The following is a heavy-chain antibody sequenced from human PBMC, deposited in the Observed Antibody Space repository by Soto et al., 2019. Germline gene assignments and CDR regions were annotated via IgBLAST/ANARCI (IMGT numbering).Heavy chain of an antibody. V-gene: IGHV1-69*01. CDR1: GGTFSSYA. D-gene: IGHD3-9*01. Sequence: QVQLVQSGAEVKKPGSSVKVSCKASGGTFSSYAISWVRQAPGQGLEWMGGIIPIFGTANYAQKFQGRVTITADESTSTAYMELSSLRSEDTAVYYCASALRGDMLTGPYYWGQGTLVTVSS. J-gene: IGHJ4*02. CDR3: ASALRGDMLTGPYY. CDR2: IIPIFGTA.